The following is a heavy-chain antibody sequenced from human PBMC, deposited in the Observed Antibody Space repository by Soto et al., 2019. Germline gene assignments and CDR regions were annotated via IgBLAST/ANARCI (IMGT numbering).Heavy chain of an antibody. D-gene: IGHD6-6*01. CDR1: TVSGNY. CDR2: IYNGGGT. CDR3: ASTRGSSYDY. Sequence: TVSGNYMSWVRQAPGKGLEWVSVIYNGGGTYYADSVKGRFTISRDNSKNTLYLQMNSLRAEDTAVYYCASTRGSSYDYWGQGTLVTVSS. V-gene: IGHV3-53*01. J-gene: IGHJ4*02.